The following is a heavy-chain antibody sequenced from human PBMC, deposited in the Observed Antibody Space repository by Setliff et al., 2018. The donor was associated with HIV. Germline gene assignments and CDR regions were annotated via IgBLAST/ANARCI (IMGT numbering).Heavy chain of an antibody. CDR3: ARVGTSGWALGYFQH. Sequence: LRLSCATSGFRFDDYGMSWVRQAPGKGLEWVSGINWNGGSTGYADSVRGRFTISRDNAKNSLYLQMNSLRAEDTAVYYCARVGTSGWALGYFQHWGQGTLVTVSS. CDR1: GFRFDDYG. J-gene: IGHJ1*01. V-gene: IGHV3-20*04. D-gene: IGHD6-19*01. CDR2: INWNGGST.